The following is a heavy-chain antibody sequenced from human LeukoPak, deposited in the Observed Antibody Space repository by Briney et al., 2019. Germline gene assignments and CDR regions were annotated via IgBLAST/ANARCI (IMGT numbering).Heavy chain of an antibody. CDR1: GYSFTSYW. CDR3: ARHRGTIFGMVMYNWFDP. V-gene: IGHV5-51*01. J-gene: IGHJ5*02. CDR2: IYPVDSDT. D-gene: IGHD3-3*01. Sequence: GEYLKISCEASGYSFTSYWIGWVRQMPGKGLEGVALIYPVDSDTRYNPSFQGQVTISADKSINTVYLQWNSLKASDSAMYYCARHRGTIFGMVMYNWFDPWGQGTLVTVHS.